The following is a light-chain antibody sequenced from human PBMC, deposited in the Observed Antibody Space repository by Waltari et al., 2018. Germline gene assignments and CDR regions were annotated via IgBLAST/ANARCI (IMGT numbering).Light chain of an antibody. Sequence: DIQMTQSPSSLSASVGDRVTIPCRASQGISNYLAWYQQKPGKVPKLLIYAASTLQSGVPSRFSGSGSGTDFTLTISSLQPEDYAVYFCHQHNSWPPLSFGGGTKVEIK. CDR1: QGISNY. V-gene: IGKV1-27*01. CDR3: HQHNSWPPLS. CDR2: AAS. J-gene: IGKJ4*01.